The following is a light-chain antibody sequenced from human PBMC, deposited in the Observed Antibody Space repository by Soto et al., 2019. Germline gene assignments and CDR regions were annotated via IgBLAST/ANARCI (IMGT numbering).Light chain of an antibody. CDR2: AVS. V-gene: IGLV2-14*03. Sequence: QSALTQPASVSGSPGQSITISCSGTSSDIGSYNHVAWYQQFPGKSPKLMIYAVSDRSPGVSDRFSGSKSGITASLIISGLQTEYEADYYCISYTDRQSDLFGTGTKVTVL. CDR1: SSDIGSYNH. J-gene: IGLJ1*01. CDR3: ISYTDRQSDL.